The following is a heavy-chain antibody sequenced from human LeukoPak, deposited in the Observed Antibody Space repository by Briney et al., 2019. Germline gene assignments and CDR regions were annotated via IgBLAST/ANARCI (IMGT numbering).Heavy chain of an antibody. V-gene: IGHV3-15*01. CDR3: TTRGSDSGCPFF. D-gene: IGHD3-10*01. Sequence: GGSLRLSCAASGFTFSNAWMAWVRQAPGKGLEWGGRIKSKTDGGTTDYAAPVKGRFTISRDDSKNTLYLEMNSLKTEDTAVYYCTTRGSDSGCPFFWGQGTLVTVSS. CDR1: GFTFSNAW. CDR2: IKSKTDGGTT. J-gene: IGHJ4*02.